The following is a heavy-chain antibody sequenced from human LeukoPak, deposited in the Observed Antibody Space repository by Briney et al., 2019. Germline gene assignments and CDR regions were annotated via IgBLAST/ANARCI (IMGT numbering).Heavy chain of an antibody. D-gene: IGHD6-13*01. CDR3: AKAEGRAAAGSRVDY. J-gene: IGHJ4*02. Sequence: PGGSLRLSCSASGFTFSAYFMHWVRQAPGKGLEWVSAISGSGGSTYYADSVKGRFTISRDNSKNTLYLQMNSLRAEDTAVYYCAKAEGRAAAGSRVDYWGQGTLVTVSS. CDR1: GFTFSAYF. V-gene: IGHV3-23*01. CDR2: ISGSGGST.